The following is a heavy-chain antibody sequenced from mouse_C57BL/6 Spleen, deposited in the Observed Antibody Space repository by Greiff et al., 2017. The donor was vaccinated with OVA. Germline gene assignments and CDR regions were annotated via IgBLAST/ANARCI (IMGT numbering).Heavy chain of an antibody. Sequence: QVQLKESGPGLVAPSQSLSITCTVSGFSLTSYGVDWVRQSPGKGLEWLGVIWGVGSTNYNSALKSRLSISKDNSKSQVFLKRNSLQTDDTAMYYCATSNHYYAMDYWGQGTSVTVSS. CDR2: IWGVGST. CDR3: ATSNHYYAMDY. J-gene: IGHJ4*01. D-gene: IGHD2-5*01. CDR1: GFSLTSYG. V-gene: IGHV2-6*01.